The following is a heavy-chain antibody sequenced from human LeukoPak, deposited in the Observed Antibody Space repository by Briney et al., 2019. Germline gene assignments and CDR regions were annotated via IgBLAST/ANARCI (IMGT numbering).Heavy chain of an antibody. Sequence: SETLSLTCTVSGGSVSSGSYYWSWIRQPPGKGLEWIGEVHLDGRTNYNPSLKSRLTISVDLSENHISLKLTSVTAADTAVYYCAREGGFFRPLDYSGQGTLVTVSS. CDR1: GGSVSSGSYY. V-gene: IGHV4-61*03. D-gene: IGHD3-3*01. CDR3: AREGGFFRPLDY. CDR2: VHLDGRT. J-gene: IGHJ4*02.